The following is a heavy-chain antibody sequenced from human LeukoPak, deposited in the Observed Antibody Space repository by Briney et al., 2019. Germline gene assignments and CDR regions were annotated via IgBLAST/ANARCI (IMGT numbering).Heavy chain of an antibody. CDR1: GFTFSSYA. Sequence: GGSLRLSCAASGFTFSSYAMSWVRQAAGKGLEWVSAISGSGGSTYYADSVKGRFTISRDNSKNTLYLQMNSLRAEDTAVYYCAKDDKDYWNYGYWGQGTLVTVSS. V-gene: IGHV3-23*01. CDR3: AKDDKDYWNYGY. J-gene: IGHJ4*02. D-gene: IGHD1-7*01. CDR2: ISGSGGST.